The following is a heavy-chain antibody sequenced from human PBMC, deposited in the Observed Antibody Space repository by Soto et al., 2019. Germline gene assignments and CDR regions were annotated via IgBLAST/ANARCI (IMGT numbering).Heavy chain of an antibody. J-gene: IGHJ4*02. Sequence: QVQLVESGGGVVQPGRSLRLSCVVSGFTFSTSAMHWVRQAPGKGLEWVAVISYDGSNRYYADSAKGRFTISRDNSKNTLYLQMNSLRAEDTAVYYCARDPEWELRLDYWGQGTLVTVSS. CDR3: ARDPEWELRLDY. V-gene: IGHV3-30-3*01. CDR1: GFTFSTSA. D-gene: IGHD1-26*01. CDR2: ISYDGSNR.